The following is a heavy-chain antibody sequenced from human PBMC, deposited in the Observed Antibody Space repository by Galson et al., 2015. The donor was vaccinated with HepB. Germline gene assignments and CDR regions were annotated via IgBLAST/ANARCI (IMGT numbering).Heavy chain of an antibody. J-gene: IGHJ4*02. CDR2: IDPGDSYT. CDR1: GYSFTNFW. CDR3: ATSSRSYGSSWSGSFDY. V-gene: IGHV5-10-1*01. D-gene: IGHD6-13*01. Sequence: QSGAEVKEPGESLRISCKGSGYSFTNFWISWVRQMPGKGLEWVGRIDPGDSYTNYSPSFQGHVTISADKSITTAYLQWSSLKASDTAIYYCATSSRSYGSSWSGSFDYWGQGTLVTVSS.